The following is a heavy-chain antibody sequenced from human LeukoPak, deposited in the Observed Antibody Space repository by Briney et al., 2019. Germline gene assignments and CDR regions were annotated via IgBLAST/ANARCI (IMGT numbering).Heavy chain of an antibody. CDR3: ARLPYDFTVGRYYYYMDV. D-gene: IGHD3-3*01. V-gene: IGHV4-61*02. J-gene: IGHJ6*03. Sequence: KSSQTLSLTCTVSGGPISSGSYYWSWIRQPAGKGLEWIGRIYTSGSTNYNPSLKSRVTISVDTSKNQFSLKLSSVTAADTAVYYCARLPYDFTVGRYYYYMDVWGKGTTVTVSS. CDR2: IYTSGST. CDR1: GGPISSGSYY.